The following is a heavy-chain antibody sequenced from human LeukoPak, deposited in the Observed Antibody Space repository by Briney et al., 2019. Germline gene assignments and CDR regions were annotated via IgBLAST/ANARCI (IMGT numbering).Heavy chain of an antibody. CDR3: ATGRGAVPASIFWFDP. V-gene: IGHV1-24*01. D-gene: IGHD2-2*01. CDR2: FDPEDGET. CDR1: GYTLTELS. Sequence: ASVKVSCKVSGYTLTELSMHWVRQAPGKGLEWMGGFDPEDGETIYAQNFQGRVTMTEDTSTDIAYMELSSLRSEDTAVYYCATGRGAVPASIFWFDPWGQGTLVTVSS. J-gene: IGHJ5*02.